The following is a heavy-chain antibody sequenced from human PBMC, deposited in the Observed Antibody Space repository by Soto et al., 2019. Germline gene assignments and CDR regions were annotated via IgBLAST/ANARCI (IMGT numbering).Heavy chain of an antibody. V-gene: IGHV3-53*01. Sequence: EVQLVESGGGLIQPGGSLRLSCAVSGFTVSNNYMSWVRQAPGKGLEGVSVIYSGGYTAYGDSVKGRFTISRDNSKNTLFLQIKTLRPAAAAVFYGATDPGGGGYWGQGTLVTVSS. CDR2: IYSGGYT. D-gene: IGHD3-10*01. CDR3: ATDPGGGGY. CDR1: GFTVSNNY. J-gene: IGHJ4*02.